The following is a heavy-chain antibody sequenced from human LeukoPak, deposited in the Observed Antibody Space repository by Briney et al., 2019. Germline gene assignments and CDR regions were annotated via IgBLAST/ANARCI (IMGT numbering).Heavy chain of an antibody. J-gene: IGHJ4*02. CDR2: INPNSGGT. D-gene: IGHD4-17*01. CDR3: ARDPQSYYGDSTCFDY. V-gene: IGHV1-2*02. Sequence: ASVKVSCKASGYTFTGYYMHWVRQAPGQGLEWMGWINPNSGGTNYAQKFQGRVTMTRDTSISTAYMELSRLRSDDTAVYYCARDPQSYYGDSTCFDYWGQGTLVTVSS. CDR1: GYTFTGYY.